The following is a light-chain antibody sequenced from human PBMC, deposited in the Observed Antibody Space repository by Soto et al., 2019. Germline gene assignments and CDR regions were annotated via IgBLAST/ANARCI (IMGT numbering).Light chain of an antibody. Sequence: QSVLTQPPSASGTPGQRVTISCSGSSSNIGSNTINWYQQLPGTAPKLLIYSNNQRPSGVPDRFSGSKSGTSASLAISGLQSDDEADYYCAAWDDSLNGYVFGTGTKVT. J-gene: IGLJ1*01. CDR1: SSNIGSNT. V-gene: IGLV1-44*01. CDR3: AAWDDSLNGYV. CDR2: SNN.